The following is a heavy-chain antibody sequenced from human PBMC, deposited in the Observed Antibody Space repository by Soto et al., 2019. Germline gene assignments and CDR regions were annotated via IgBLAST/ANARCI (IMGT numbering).Heavy chain of an antibody. V-gene: IGHV3-30-3*01. D-gene: IGHD2-2*01. Sequence: QVQLAESGGGVVQPGRSLRLSCAASGFTFSSYATHWVHQAPGKGLEWVALISHDGSNKYYADSVKGRFTISRDNSKNTLYLQMNSLRTEDTSVYYCGRCSSTSCHLGADYWGQGTLVTVSS. CDR2: ISHDGSNK. J-gene: IGHJ4*02. CDR1: GFTFSSYA. CDR3: GRCSSTSCHLGADY.